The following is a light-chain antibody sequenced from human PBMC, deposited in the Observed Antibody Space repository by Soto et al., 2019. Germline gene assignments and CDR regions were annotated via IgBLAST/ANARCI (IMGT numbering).Light chain of an antibody. J-gene: IGKJ5*01. CDR3: QQLNTLPFT. CDR2: EAS. CDR1: HDISTY. Sequence: DIQLTQSPSLLSASVGDRVTITCRASHDISTYLAWYQQKPGKAPKXMIYEASTLQSGVPSRFSGSGSGTEFTLTISGLLPEDFATYHCQQLNTLPFTFGQGTRLEIK. V-gene: IGKV1-9*01.